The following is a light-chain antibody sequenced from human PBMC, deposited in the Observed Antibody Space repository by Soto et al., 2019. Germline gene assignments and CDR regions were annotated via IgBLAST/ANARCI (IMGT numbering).Light chain of an antibody. V-gene: IGKV3-11*01. Sequence: EIVLTQSPGTLSLSPGERATLSCRASQSVSSYLAWYQQKPGQAPRLLIYDASNRATGIPARFSGGGSGTDFTLTISSLEPEDFAVYYCQVRSNWPTWTFGQGTKVDI. CDR3: QVRSNWPTWT. CDR1: QSVSSY. J-gene: IGKJ1*01. CDR2: DAS.